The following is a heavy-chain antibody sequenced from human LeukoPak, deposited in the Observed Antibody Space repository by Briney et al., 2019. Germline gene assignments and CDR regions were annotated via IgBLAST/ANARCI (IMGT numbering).Heavy chain of an antibody. CDR3: ARAKWEPYYFDY. V-gene: IGHV4-61*05. CDR2: IYYSGST. CDR1: GGSISSSSYY. J-gene: IGHJ4*02. Sequence: SETLSLTCTVSGGSISSSSYYWGWIRQPPGKGLEWIGYIYYSGSTNYNPSLKSRVTISVDTSKNQFSLKLSSVTAADTAVYYCARAKWEPYYFDYWGQGTLVTVSS. D-gene: IGHD1-26*01.